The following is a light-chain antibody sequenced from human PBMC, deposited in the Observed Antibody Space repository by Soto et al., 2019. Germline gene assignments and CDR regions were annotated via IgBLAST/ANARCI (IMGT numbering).Light chain of an antibody. CDR3: QQRSNWPPIFT. CDR2: DAS. Sequence: EIVLTQSAATLSLSPGERATLSCRVSQSVSSYLACYQQKPGQAPRLLIYDASNRATGIPARFSGSGSGTDFTLTISSLEPEDFAVYYCQQRSNWPPIFTFGPGTKVDIK. CDR1: QSVSSY. V-gene: IGKV3-11*01. J-gene: IGKJ3*01.